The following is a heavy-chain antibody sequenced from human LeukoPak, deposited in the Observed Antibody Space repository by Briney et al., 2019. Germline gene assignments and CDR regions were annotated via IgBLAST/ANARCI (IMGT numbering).Heavy chain of an antibody. V-gene: IGHV3-23*01. J-gene: IGHJ4*02. D-gene: IGHD2-2*03. Sequence: GGSLRLSCAASGFTFSSYWMSWVRQAPGKGLEWVSGIGGSGTRTYYADSVKGRFTISRDNSKNTLYLQMNSLRDEDTAVYYCAKDSHWILFDDWGQGTLVTVSS. CDR2: IGGSGTRT. CDR3: AKDSHWILFDD. CDR1: GFTFSSYW.